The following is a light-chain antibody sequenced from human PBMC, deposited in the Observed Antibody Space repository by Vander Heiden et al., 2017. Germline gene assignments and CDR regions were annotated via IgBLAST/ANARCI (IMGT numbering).Light chain of an antibody. Sequence: DIQMTQSPPSLSASVGDRVTITCRASHTISTSLNWYQQTPGKAPNLLSYAASTLQSGVPSRFSGSGSGTDFTLTVINLQPEDFAVCYCQQSYSTPRTFGHGTKVEIK. V-gene: IGKV1-39*01. CDR3: QQSYSTPRT. J-gene: IGKJ1*01. CDR2: AAS. CDR1: HTISTS.